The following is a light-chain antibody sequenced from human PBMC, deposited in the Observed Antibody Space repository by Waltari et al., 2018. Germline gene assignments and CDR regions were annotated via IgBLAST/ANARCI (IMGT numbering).Light chain of an antibody. V-gene: IGLV7-46*01. Sequence: QAVVTQEPSLTVSPGGTVTLTCGSSTGAVTRGLSPYWFQQKPGQAPRKLIHDTTKKYSWTPARFSGSLLGGKAALTLSGAQPEDEAEYFCFLSYRGFRVFGGGTKLTVL. CDR1: TGAVTRGLS. CDR2: DTT. J-gene: IGLJ3*02. CDR3: FLSYRGFRV.